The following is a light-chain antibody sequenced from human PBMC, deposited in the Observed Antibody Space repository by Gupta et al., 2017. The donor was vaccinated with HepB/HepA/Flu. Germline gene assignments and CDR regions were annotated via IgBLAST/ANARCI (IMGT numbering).Light chain of an antibody. CDR3: QQYNNWPPSGS. V-gene: IGKV3-15*01. CDR2: GAS. Sequence: EIVVTQSPATLSVSPGERATLSCRASQSVSSNLAWYQQKPGQAPRLLIYGASTRATGIPARFSGSGSGTEFTLTISSLQSEDFAVYYCQQYNNWPPSGSFGQGTKLEIK. CDR1: QSVSSN. J-gene: IGKJ2*04.